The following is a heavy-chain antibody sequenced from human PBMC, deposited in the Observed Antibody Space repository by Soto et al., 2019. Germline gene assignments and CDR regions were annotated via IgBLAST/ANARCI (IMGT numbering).Heavy chain of an antibody. CDR3: ARGTVTVQYYYYYYMDV. D-gene: IGHD4-17*01. CDR1: GFTFSSYG. V-gene: IGHV3-33*01. Sequence: QVQLVESGGGVVQPGRSLRLSCAASGFTFSSYGMPWVRQAPGKGLEWVAVIWYDGSNEYYADSVKGRFTISRDNSKKTLYVQMNSLRAEDTAVYYCARGTVTVQYYYYYYMDVWGKGTTVTVSS. J-gene: IGHJ6*03. CDR2: IWYDGSNE.